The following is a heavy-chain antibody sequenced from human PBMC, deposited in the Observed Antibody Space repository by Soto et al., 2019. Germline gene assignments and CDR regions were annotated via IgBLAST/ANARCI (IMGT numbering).Heavy chain of an antibody. V-gene: IGHV1-69*06. D-gene: IGHD6-6*01. CDR1: GGTFSSYA. CDR2: IIPIFGTA. CDR3: ASGPQLVRDYYYGMDV. J-gene: IGHJ6*02. Sequence: SVKVSCKASGGTFSSYAISWVRQAPGQGLEWMGGIIPIFGTANYAQKFQGRVTITADKSTSTAYMELSSLRSEDTAVYYCASGPQLVRDYYYGMDVWGQGTTVTVSS.